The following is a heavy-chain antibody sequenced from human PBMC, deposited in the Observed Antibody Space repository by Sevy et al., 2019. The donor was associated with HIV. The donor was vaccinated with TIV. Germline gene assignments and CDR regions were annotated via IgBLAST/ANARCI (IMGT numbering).Heavy chain of an antibody. CDR1: GFTFSSYA. CDR3: AKVVLMVYAGDWFDP. CDR2: ISGSGGST. Sequence: GGSLRLSCAASGFTFSSYAMSWVRQAPGKGLEWVSAISGSGGSTYYADSVKGRFTISRDNSKNRLYLQMNSLRAEDTAVYYCAKVVLMVYAGDWFDPWGQGTLVTVSS. V-gene: IGHV3-23*01. D-gene: IGHD2-8*01. J-gene: IGHJ5*02.